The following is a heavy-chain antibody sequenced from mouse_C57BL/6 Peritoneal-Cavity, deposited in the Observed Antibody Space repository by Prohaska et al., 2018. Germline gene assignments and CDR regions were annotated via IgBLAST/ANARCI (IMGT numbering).Heavy chain of an antibody. CDR3: ARSDITTVVAYY. V-gene: IGHV1-4*01. CDR1: GYTFTSYT. J-gene: IGHJ2*01. CDR2: INPSSGYT. D-gene: IGHD1-1*01. Sequence: MSCKASGYTFTSYTMHWVKQRPGQGLEWIGYINPSSGYTKYNQKFKDKSTLTADKSSSTAYMQLSSLTSEESAVYYWARSDITTVVAYYRGQGANLTVSS.